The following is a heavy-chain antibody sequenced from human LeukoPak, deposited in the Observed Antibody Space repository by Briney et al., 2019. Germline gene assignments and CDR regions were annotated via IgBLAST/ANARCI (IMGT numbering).Heavy chain of an antibody. J-gene: IGHJ4*02. Sequence: GGSLRLSCAASGFSFSGDAIHWVRQAPGKGLEWVALIWSDGSQTKYAGSVKGRFTVSRDNSKNTAFLQMSGLTVEDTAVYYCAGAAGLGNYLIDYWGQGTLVTVSS. CDR2: IWSDGSQT. CDR1: GFSFSGDA. V-gene: IGHV3-33*01. CDR3: AGAAGLGNYLIDY. D-gene: IGHD3-16*01.